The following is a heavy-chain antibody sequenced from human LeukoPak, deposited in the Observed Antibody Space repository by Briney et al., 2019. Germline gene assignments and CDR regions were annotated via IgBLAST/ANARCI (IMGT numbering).Heavy chain of an antibody. D-gene: IGHD5-24*01. CDR2: INHSGST. CDR3: RVEMATISQTYYFDY. Sequence: PSETLSLTCAVYGGSFSGYYWSWIRQPPGKGLEWIGEINHSGSTNYNPSLKSRVTISVDTSKNQFSLKLSSVTAADTAVYYCRVEMATISQTYYFDYWGQGTLVTVSS. CDR1: GGSFSGYY. J-gene: IGHJ4*02. V-gene: IGHV4-34*01.